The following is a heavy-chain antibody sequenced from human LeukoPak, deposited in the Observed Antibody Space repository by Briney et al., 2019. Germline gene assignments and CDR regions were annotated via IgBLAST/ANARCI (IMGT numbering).Heavy chain of an antibody. D-gene: IGHD1-14*01. CDR2: VYGGGNA. J-gene: IGHJ4*02. Sequence: HPGGSLRLSCAVSGFTVSSSYMSWVRQAPGKGLESVSGVYGGGNAYYADSVKGRFAISRDNSKNTLYLQMDSLRAEDTAVYYCARDRNSPAKYYFDYWGQGTLVTVSS. CDR1: GFTVSSSY. V-gene: IGHV3-53*01. CDR3: ARDRNSPAKYYFDY.